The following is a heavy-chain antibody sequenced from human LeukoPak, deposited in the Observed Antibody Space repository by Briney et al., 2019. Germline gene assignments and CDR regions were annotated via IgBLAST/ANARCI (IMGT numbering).Heavy chain of an antibody. CDR1: GGSFSGYY. D-gene: IGHD5-18*01. CDR3: ARATSYSWHFDS. Sequence: SETLSLTCAVYGGSFSGYYWSWIRQPPGKGLERIGEINHSGSTNYNPSLKSRVTISVDTSENQFSLRLSSVTAADTAVYYCARATSYSWHFDSWGQGTLVTVSS. V-gene: IGHV4-34*01. J-gene: IGHJ4*02. CDR2: INHSGST.